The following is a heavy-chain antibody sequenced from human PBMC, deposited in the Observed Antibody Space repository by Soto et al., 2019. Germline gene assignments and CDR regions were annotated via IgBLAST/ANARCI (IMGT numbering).Heavy chain of an antibody. CDR2: ISGSSDA. V-gene: IGHV3-23*01. Sequence: EVQLLESGAGLEPPGKSLRLSCAASGITCSSYGISWVRQAPGKGLEWVSAISGSSDAYYADSVKGRFTISRDNSRSTLYLQMNSLRAEDTAVYYCTTYGGDSGGYEYFQHWGQGTLVTGAS. CDR3: TTYGGDSGGYEYFQH. D-gene: IGHD2-21*02. CDR1: GITCSSYG. J-gene: IGHJ1*01.